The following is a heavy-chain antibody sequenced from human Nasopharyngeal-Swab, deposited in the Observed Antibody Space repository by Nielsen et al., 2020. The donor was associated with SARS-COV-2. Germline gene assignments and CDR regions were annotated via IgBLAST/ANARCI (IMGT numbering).Heavy chain of an antibody. CDR3: ARGKAGYCSSTSCYLYFDY. CDR2: ISGSGDTT. D-gene: IGHD2-2*01. Sequence: GESLKISCAASEFTFSSYAMSWVRQAPGKGLEWVSSISGSGDTTYCADSVKGRFTISRDNAKNSLYLQMNSLRAEDTAVYYCARGKAGYCSSTSCYLYFDYWGQGTLVTVSS. CDR1: EFTFSSYA. V-gene: IGHV3-23*01. J-gene: IGHJ4*02.